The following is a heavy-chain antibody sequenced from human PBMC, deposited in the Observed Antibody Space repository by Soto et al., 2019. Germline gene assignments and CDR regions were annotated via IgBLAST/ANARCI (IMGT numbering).Heavy chain of an antibody. V-gene: IGHV3-30*18. CDR2: ISYDGSNK. CDR3: AKDGVMVRGVIMVYYYYYMDV. CDR1: GFTFSSYG. D-gene: IGHD3-10*01. J-gene: IGHJ6*03. Sequence: GGSLRLSCAASGFTFSSYGMHWVRQAPGKGLEWMAVISYDGSNKYYADSVKGRFTISRDNSKNTLYLQMNSLRAEDTAVYYCAKDGVMVRGVIMVYYYYYMDVWGKGTTVTVSS.